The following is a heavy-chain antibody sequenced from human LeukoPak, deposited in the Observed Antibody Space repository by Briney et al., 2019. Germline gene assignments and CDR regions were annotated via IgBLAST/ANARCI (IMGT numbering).Heavy chain of an antibody. J-gene: IGHJ4*02. CDR2: VSGSDANT. CDR1: GFTFSSYA. Sequence: PGGSLRLSCVASGFTFSSYAMSWVRQAPGKGLEWVSAVSGSDANTYYAESVKGRFTITRDNSKNTLYLQMNSLRAEDTAVYYCARDGYSYGPGFYWGQGTLVTVSS. D-gene: IGHD5-18*01. V-gene: IGHV3-23*01. CDR3: ARDGYSYGPGFY.